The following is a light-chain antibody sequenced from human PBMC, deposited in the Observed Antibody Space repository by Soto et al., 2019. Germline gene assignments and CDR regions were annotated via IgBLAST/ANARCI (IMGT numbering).Light chain of an antibody. V-gene: IGKV3-15*01. J-gene: IGKJ2*01. CDR1: QSVSSD. Sequence: EIVMMQSPATLSVSPGERAILSCRASQSVSSDLAWYQHKPGQAPRLLIFGASTRATGIPARFSGSGSGTEFTLTISSLQSEDFAVYYCQQYNNWPPTYTFGQGTKLEI. CDR3: QQYNNWPPTYT. CDR2: GAS.